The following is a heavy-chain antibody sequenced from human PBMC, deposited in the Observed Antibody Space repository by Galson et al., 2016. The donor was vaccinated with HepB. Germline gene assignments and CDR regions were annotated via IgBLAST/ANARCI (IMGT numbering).Heavy chain of an antibody. D-gene: IGHD2-2*01. CDR1: GFTFSNYG. V-gene: IGHV3-23*01. CDR3: VQGSTAPAV. J-gene: IGHJ6*04. Sequence: SLRLSCAASGFTFSNYGMTWVRQAPGKGLEVVSSISRSGDSTDYADSVKGRFIISRDNTKNTLSLQMNSLRAEDTAVYYCVQGSTAPAVWGKGTTVTVSP. CDR2: ISRSGDST.